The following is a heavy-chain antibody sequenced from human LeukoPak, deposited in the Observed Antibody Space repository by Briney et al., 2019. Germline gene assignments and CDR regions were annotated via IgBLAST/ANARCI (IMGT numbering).Heavy chain of an antibody. V-gene: IGHV1-69*01. CDR2: IIPIFGTA. Sequence: SVKVSCKASGGTFSSYAISWVRQAPGQGLEWMGGIIPIFGTANYAQKFQGRVTITADESTSTAYMELSSLRSEDTAVYYCARGFRIERRSHYYGSGSYSLTPDYWGQGTLVTVSS. CDR1: GGTFSSYA. J-gene: IGHJ4*02. CDR3: ARGFRIERRSHYYGSGSYSLTPDY. D-gene: IGHD3-10*01.